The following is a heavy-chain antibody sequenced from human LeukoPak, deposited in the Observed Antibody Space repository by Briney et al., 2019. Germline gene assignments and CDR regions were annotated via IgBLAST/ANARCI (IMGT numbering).Heavy chain of an antibody. D-gene: IGHD6-13*01. CDR3: ARQAYSSNLGWFDP. CDR1: GGSISSSTYY. CDR2: IYNSGST. V-gene: IGHV4-39*01. J-gene: IGHJ5*02. Sequence: SETLSLTCSVSGGSISSSTYYWGWIRQPPGKGLEWIGNIYNSGSTYYNPSLKSRVTISVDTSKNQFSLKLSSVTAADTAVYYCARQAYSSNLGWFDPWGQGTLDTVSS.